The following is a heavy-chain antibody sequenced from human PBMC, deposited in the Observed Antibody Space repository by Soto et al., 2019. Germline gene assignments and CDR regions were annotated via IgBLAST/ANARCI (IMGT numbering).Heavy chain of an antibody. Sequence: PFEILSFTSTDSGGSISSYNRSWIPQAPGKRQERIRKIYYSGSSNYTTSLKSRVTISVDTSKSQFSLKLSSVTAADTAMYYCAKLSEQLVVGYCGQGTLVTVST. CDR1: GGSISSYN. CDR3: AKLSEQLVVGY. J-gene: IGHJ4*01. V-gene: IGHV4-59*08. D-gene: IGHD6-6*01. CDR2: IYYSGSS.